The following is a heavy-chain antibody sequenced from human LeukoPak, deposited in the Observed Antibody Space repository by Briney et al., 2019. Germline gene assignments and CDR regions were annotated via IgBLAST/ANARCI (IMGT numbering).Heavy chain of an antibody. J-gene: IGHJ6*03. CDR2: IHYTGST. D-gene: IGHD5-18*01. V-gene: IGHV4-59*12. CDR3: AREGRYRYGYNEYHLYMDI. CDR1: GGSISSYY. Sequence: PSETLSLTCTVSGGSISSYYWSWIRQSPGKGLECIGYIHYTGSTNYNPSLRGRVTISVDTPKNQFSLKLSSVTAAETAVYYCAREGRYRYGYNEYHLYMDIWGKGTTVTVSS.